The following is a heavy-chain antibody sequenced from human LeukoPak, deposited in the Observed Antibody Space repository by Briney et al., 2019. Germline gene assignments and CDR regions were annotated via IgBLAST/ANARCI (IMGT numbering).Heavy chain of an antibody. D-gene: IGHD2-2*01. CDR2: ISYDGKNK. CDR1: GFTFSSYG. CDR3: AKDLGYYSSSTCLSIDY. J-gene: IGHJ4*02. Sequence: GRSLRLSCAASGFTFSSYGMHWVRQAPGKGLEWVAVISYDGKNKYYSDSVKGRFTISRDNSENTLSLQMNSLRAEDTAVYYCAKDLGYYSSSTCLSIDYWGQGTLVTVSS. V-gene: IGHV3-30*18.